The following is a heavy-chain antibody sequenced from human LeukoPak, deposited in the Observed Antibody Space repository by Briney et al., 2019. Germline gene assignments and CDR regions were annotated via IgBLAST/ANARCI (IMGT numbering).Heavy chain of an antibody. D-gene: IGHD6-19*01. CDR1: GGSISSYY. V-gene: IGHV4-59*08. J-gene: IGHJ4*02. CDR2: IYYSGRT. Sequence: PSETLSLTCTVSGGSISSYYWSWIRQPPGKGLEWIGYIYYSGRTNDNPSLKSRVTISVDTSKNQCSLKLTSATAADTAVDYCARHVEQWLTPFDYWGQGTLVTVSS. CDR3: ARHVEQWLTPFDY.